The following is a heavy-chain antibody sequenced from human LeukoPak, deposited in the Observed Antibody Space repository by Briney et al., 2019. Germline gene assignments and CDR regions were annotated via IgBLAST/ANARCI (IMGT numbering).Heavy chain of an antibody. D-gene: IGHD4-17*01. Sequence: SETPSLTCAVYGGSFSGYYWSWIRQPPGKGLEWIGEINHSGSTNYNPSLKSRVTISVDTSKNQFSLKLSSVTAADTAVYYCARVESVTSFDYWGQGTLVTVSS. J-gene: IGHJ4*02. CDR3: ARVESVTSFDY. CDR1: GGSFSGYY. V-gene: IGHV4-34*01. CDR2: INHSGST.